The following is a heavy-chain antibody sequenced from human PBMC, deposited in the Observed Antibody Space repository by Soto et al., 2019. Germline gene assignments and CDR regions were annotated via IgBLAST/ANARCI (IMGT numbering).Heavy chain of an antibody. CDR2: INPSGGST. D-gene: IGHD6-19*01. CDR1: GYTFTSYY. Sequence: ASVKVSCKASGYTFTSYYMHWVRQAPGQGLEWMGIINPSGGSTSYAQKFQGRVTMTRDKSISTAYLQWSSLKASDTAMYYCARLPIAVAGVDRYFDYWGQGTLVTVSS. J-gene: IGHJ4*02. V-gene: IGHV1-46*01. CDR3: ARLPIAVAGVDRYFDY.